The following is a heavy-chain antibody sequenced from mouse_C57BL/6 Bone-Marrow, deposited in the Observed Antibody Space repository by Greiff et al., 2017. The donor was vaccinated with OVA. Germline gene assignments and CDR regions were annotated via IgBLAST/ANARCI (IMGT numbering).Heavy chain of an antibody. CDR2: IWGGGST. Sequence: VKLMESGPGLVQPSQSLSITCTVSGFSLTSYGVHWVRQSPGKGLEWLGVIWGGGSTDYNAAFISRLSISKDNSKSQVFFKMNSLQADDTAIYYCARSGYYGYDGYYFDYWGQGTTLTVSS. J-gene: IGHJ2*01. D-gene: IGHD2-2*01. CDR3: ARSGYYGYDGYYFDY. V-gene: IGHV2-2*01. CDR1: GFSLTSYG.